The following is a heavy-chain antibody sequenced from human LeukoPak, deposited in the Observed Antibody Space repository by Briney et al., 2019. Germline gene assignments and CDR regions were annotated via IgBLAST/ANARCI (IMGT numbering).Heavy chain of an antibody. CDR3: ARSPVGVRKKHDL. CDR1: AYTFTSYD. D-gene: IGHD3-10*01. J-gene: IGHJ5*02. V-gene: IGHV1-8*01. Sequence: SSVTVSCKASAYTFTSYDINWVRQAPGQGLEWVGWMNPTSGHTGYVQKFQGRITMTRDTSVSTAYMELNSLTSEDTAVYYCARSPVGVRKKHDLWGQGTLVIVSS. CDR2: MNPTSGHT.